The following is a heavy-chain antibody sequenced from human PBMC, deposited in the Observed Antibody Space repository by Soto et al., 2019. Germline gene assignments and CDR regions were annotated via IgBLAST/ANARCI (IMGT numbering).Heavy chain of an antibody. CDR2: ISSNSAYI. D-gene: IGHD6-13*01. J-gene: IGHJ5*02. V-gene: IGHV3-21*01. CDR3: TRDASRGSSARGWFDP. CDR1: GFTFRSFT. Sequence: WGSLRLSCAASGFTFRSFTMNWFRQAPGKGLEWVSTISSNSAYIYYTDALRGRFTISRDNAKNSLHLQMNSLRAEDTAVYYCTRDASRGSSARGWFDPWGPGTLVTVSS.